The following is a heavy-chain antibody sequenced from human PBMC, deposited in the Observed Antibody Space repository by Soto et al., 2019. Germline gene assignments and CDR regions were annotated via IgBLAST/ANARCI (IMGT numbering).Heavy chain of an antibody. J-gene: IGHJ6*02. Sequence: PSETLSLTCTVSGGSISDDTYYWGWIRQPPGKGLEWIGYIYYSGSTNYNPSLKSRVTISVDTSKNQFSLKLSSVTAADTAVYYCARDSSTTPYGMDVWGQGTTVTVSS. CDR3: ARDSSTTPYGMDV. CDR1: GGSISDDTYY. V-gene: IGHV4-61*01. CDR2: IYYSGST. D-gene: IGHD2-2*01.